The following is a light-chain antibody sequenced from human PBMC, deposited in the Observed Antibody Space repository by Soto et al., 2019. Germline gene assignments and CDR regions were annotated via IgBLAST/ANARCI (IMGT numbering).Light chain of an antibody. J-gene: IGLJ2*01. CDR3: QSYDSSLSGVV. V-gene: IGLV1-40*01. Sequence: QSVLTQPPSVSGAPGQRVTISCTGSSSNIGAGYDVQWSQQLPGTAPKLLIYGNSNRPSGVPDRFSGSKSGTSASLAITGLQAEDEADYYCQSYDSSLSGVVFGGGTKLTVL. CDR1: SSNIGAGYD. CDR2: GNS.